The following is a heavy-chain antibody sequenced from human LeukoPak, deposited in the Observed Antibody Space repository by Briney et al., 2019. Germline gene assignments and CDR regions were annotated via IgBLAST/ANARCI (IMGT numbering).Heavy chain of an antibody. CDR2: IIPILGIA. CDR3: AREGYSGSQDY. Sequence: SVKVSCKASGGTFSSYAISWVRQAPGQGLEWMGRIIPILGIANYAQKFQGRVSITVDKSTSTAYMELSSLRSEDTAVYYCAREGYSGSQDYWGQGTLVTVSS. CDR1: GGTFSSYA. D-gene: IGHD3-10*01. J-gene: IGHJ4*02. V-gene: IGHV1-69*04.